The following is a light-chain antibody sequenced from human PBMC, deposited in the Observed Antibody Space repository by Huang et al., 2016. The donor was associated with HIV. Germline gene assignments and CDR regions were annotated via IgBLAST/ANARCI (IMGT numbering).Light chain of an antibody. Sequence: DIQMTQSPPSLSASVGDRVTFTCRTNQNITKSLNWYQQKPGKAPKLLIYTAYTLESGGPSSFSGGGSRSRFTLNITKLQPEDFAPYYCQQSFSVPRTFG. CDR3: QQSFSVPRT. CDR1: QNITKS. J-gene: IGKJ1*01. V-gene: IGKV1-39*01. CDR2: TAY.